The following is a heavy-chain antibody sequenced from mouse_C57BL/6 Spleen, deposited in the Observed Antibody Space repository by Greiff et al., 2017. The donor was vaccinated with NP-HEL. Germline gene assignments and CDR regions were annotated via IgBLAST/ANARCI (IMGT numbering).Heavy chain of an antibody. Sequence: VQLQQPGAELVKPGASVKLSCKASGYTFTSYWMQWVKQRPGQGLEWIGEIDPSDSYTNYNQKFKGKATLTVDTSSSTAYMQLSSLTSEDSAVYYCASGRQLRLRERAWFAYWGQGTLATVSA. CDR2: IDPSDSYT. V-gene: IGHV1-50*01. CDR3: ASGRQLRLRERAWFAY. J-gene: IGHJ3*01. D-gene: IGHD3-2*02. CDR1: GYTFTSYW.